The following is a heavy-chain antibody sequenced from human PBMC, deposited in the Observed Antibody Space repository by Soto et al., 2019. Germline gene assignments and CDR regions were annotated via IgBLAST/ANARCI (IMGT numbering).Heavy chain of an antibody. CDR3: ARDAYCISTSADRAPDLRMDV. V-gene: IGHV1-46*01. CDR1: GYTFTSYF. D-gene: IGHD2-2*01. CDR2: INPSGGST. Sequence: GGSVKPSCKASGYTFTSYFMHWARQAPRQGLEWMGIINPSGGSTSYAQKFQGRVTMTRDTSTSTVYMELSSLRSEDTAVYYCARDAYCISTSADRAPDLRMDVWGQGTTVTVSS. J-gene: IGHJ6*02.